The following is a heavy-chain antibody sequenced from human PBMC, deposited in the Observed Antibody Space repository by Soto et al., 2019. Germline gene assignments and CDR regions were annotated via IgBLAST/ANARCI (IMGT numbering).Heavy chain of an antibody. CDR3: ARDLWWYLH. V-gene: IGHV3-23*01. Sequence: EVQLLESGGGWVQPGGALRLSCAASGFTFSSHAMSWVRQAPGKGLEWISSISAGSESAYYSDSVKGRFTISRDHSNNTLYLQMNRLRAEDTAVYYCARDLWWYLHWGQGPLVSVSS. CDR1: GFTFSSHA. D-gene: IGHD2-15*01. J-gene: IGHJ4*02. CDR2: ISAGSESA.